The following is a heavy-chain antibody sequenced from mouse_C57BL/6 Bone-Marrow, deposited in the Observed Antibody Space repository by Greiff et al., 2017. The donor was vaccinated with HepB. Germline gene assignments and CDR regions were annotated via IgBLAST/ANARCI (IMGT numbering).Heavy chain of an antibody. CDR3: NYYPAWFAY. V-gene: IGHV1-81*01. Sequence: QVQLKQSGAELVRPGASVKLSCKASGYTFTSYGISWVKQRTGQGLEWIGEIYPRSGNTYYNEKFKGKATLTADKSSSTAYMELRSLTSEDSSVYFCNYYPAWFAYWGQGTLVTVTA. J-gene: IGHJ3*01. CDR1: GYTFTSYG. CDR2: IYPRSGNT. D-gene: IGHD1-1*01.